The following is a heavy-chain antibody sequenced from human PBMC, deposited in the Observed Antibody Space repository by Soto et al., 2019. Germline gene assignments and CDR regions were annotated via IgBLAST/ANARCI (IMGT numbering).Heavy chain of an antibody. J-gene: IGHJ5*02. D-gene: IGHD3-3*02. Sequence: EVQLVESGGGLVQPGGSLRLSCAASGFTFSDHYMDWVRQAPGKGLEWVGRIRNKANSYTTDYAASDQGRFTISRDDSKNSLYLHMNSLKTEDTAMYYCASGTFSLPWGQGTLVTVSS. CDR1: GFTFSDHY. CDR3: ASGTFSLP. V-gene: IGHV3-72*01. CDR2: IRNKANSYTT.